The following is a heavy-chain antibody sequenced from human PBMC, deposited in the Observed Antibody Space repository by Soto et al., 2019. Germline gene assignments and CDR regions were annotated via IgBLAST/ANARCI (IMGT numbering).Heavy chain of an antibody. Sequence: PSETLSLTCTVSGGSISSSYLSWIRQPPGKGLEWIGYMYDSGSTNYNPSLRSRVTISVDTSKKQFSLKLSSVTAADTAVYYCARGSGNYYYYGLDVWGQGTTVTVSS. J-gene: IGHJ6*02. D-gene: IGHD1-26*01. CDR3: ARGSGNYYYYGLDV. V-gene: IGHV4-59*01. CDR1: GGSISSSY. CDR2: MYDSGST.